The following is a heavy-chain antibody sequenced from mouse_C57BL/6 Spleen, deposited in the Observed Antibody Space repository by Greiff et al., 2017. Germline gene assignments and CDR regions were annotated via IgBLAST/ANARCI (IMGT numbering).Heavy chain of an antibody. CDR3: ARNWGDVRSYWYFDV. Sequence: VQGVESGPGLVAPSQSLSITCTVSGFSLTSYAISWVRQPPGKGLEWLGVIWTGGGTNYTSALKSRLSISKDNSKSQVFLKMNSLQTDDTARYYCARNWGDVRSYWYFDVWGTGTTVTVSS. V-gene: IGHV2-9-1*01. CDR1: GFSLTSYA. J-gene: IGHJ1*03. CDR2: IWTGGGT.